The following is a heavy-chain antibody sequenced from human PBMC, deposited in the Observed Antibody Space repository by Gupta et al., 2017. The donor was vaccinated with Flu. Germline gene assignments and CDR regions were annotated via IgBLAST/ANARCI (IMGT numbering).Heavy chain of an antibody. CDR2: ISGSGGST. CDR1: GFTFSSYA. J-gene: IGHJ4*02. V-gene: IGHV3-23*01. Sequence: EVQLLESGGGLVQPGGSLRLSCAASGFTFSSYAMSWVRQAPGKGLEWVSAISGSGGSTYYADSVKGRFTISRDNSKNTLYLQMNSLRAEETAVYYCAKDLACSGGSCYSDLVDYWGQGTLVTVSS. CDR3: AKDLACSGGSCYSDLVDY. D-gene: IGHD2-15*01.